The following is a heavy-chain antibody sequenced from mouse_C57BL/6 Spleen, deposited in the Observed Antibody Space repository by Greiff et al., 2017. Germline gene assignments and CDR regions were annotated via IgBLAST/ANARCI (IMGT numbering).Heavy chain of an antibody. J-gene: IGHJ1*03. V-gene: IGHV2-4*01. CDR1: GFSLTSYG. Sequence: QVHVKQSGPGLVQPSQSLSITCTVSGFSLTSYGVHWVRQPPGKGLEWLGVIWSGGSTDYNAAFISRLSISKDNSKSQVFFKMNSLQADDTAIYYCAKGGGTWWYFDVWGTGTTVTVSS. D-gene: IGHD3-3*01. CDR3: AKGGGTWWYFDV. CDR2: IWSGGST.